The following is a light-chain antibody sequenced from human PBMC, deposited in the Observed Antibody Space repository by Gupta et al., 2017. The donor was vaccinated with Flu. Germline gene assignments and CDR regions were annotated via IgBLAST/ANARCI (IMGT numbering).Light chain of an antibody. V-gene: IGKV1-5*03. CDR1: QSISSW. CDR3: QQDSTSPLT. CDR2: KAS. J-gene: IGKJ4*01. Sequence: DIQMTQSPSTLSASVGDRVTITCRASQSISSWLAWYQQKPGKAPKILIQKASNGESGVLSRFTGSGSGTEFTLTIISRHPDDFAAYYCQQDSTSPLTFGGRTKVEIE.